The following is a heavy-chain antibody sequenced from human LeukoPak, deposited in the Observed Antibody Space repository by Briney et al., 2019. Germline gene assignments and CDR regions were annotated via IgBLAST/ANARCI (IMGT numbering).Heavy chain of an antibody. Sequence: GRSLRLSCAASGFTFSSYAMHWVRQAPGKGLEWVAVISYDGSNKYYADSVKGRFTISRDNSKNTLYLQMNSLRAEDTAVYYYAREGGYCSGGSCYVDYGDYTNWFDPWGQGTLVTVSS. CDR3: AREGGYCSGGSCYVDYGDYTNWFDP. CDR2: ISYDGSNK. V-gene: IGHV3-30*04. D-gene: IGHD2-15*01. CDR1: GFTFSSYA. J-gene: IGHJ5*02.